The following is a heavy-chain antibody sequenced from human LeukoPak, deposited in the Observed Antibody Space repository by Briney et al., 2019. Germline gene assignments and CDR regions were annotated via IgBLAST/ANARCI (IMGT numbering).Heavy chain of an antibody. J-gene: IGHJ4*02. CDR1: GGSIRYSSYY. Sequence: SETLSLTCTVSGGSIRYSSYYWGWIRQPPGKGLEWIGSVYYSGSTYSNPSLKSRVTISVDTSKNQFSLKLSSVTAADTAVYYCARLNSEFWYWGQGTLVTVSS. V-gene: IGHV4-39*01. D-gene: IGHD3-3*01. CDR2: VYYSGST. CDR3: ARLNSEFWY.